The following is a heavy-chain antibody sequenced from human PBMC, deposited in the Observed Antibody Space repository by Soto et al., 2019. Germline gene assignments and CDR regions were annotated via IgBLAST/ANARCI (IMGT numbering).Heavy chain of an antibody. CDR2: IKQDGSEK. J-gene: IGHJ4*02. D-gene: IGHD5-12*01. CDR1: NGSFIGYYC. V-gene: IGHV3-7*01. Sequence: PSETLSLTCDVFNGSFIGYYCMILFRQAPGKGLEWVANIKQDGSEKYYVDSVKGRFTISRDNAKNSLYLQMNSLRAEDTAVYYCARDPPRDGYYYWGQGTLVTVSS. CDR3: ARDPPRDGYYY.